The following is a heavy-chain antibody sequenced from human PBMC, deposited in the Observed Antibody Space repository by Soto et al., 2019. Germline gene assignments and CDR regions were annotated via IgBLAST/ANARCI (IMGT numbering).Heavy chain of an antibody. CDR2: IYYSGST. D-gene: IGHD3-9*01. V-gene: IGHV4-61*01. CDR3: ARDRNDILTGYYGVRWFDP. CDR1: GGSVSSGSYY. J-gene: IGHJ5*02. Sequence: SETLSLTCTVSGGSVSSGSYYWSWIRQPPGKGLEWIGYIYYSGSTNYNPSLKSRVTISVDTSKNQFSLKLSSVTAADTAVYYCARDRNDILTGYYGVRWFDPWGQGTLVTVSS.